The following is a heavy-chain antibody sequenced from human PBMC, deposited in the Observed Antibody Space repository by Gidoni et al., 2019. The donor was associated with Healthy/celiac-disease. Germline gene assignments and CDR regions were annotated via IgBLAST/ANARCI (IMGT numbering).Heavy chain of an antibody. V-gene: IGHV3-21*01. D-gene: IGHD3-3*01. CDR1: GFTIRSYS. J-gene: IGHJ3*02. Sequence: EVQLVESGGGLVKPGGSLRLSCAASGFTIRSYSMNWVRQAPGKGLEWVSSISSSGSTIYYADSVKGRFTISRDNAKNSLYLQMNSLRAEDTAVYYCARETYYDFWSWAFDIWGQGTMVTVSS. CDR2: ISSSGSTI. CDR3: ARETYYDFWSWAFDI.